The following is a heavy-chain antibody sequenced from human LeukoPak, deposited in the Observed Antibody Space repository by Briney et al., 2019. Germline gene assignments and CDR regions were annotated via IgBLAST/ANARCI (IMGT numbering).Heavy chain of an antibody. D-gene: IGHD2-8*01. CDR2: IYSGGST. CDR1: GLTASSND. Sequence: GGSLRLSCAASGLTASSNDMSWVRQAPGKGLEWVSVIYSGGSTYYADSVKGRFTISRDNAKNTLYVQMNNLRAEDTAVYYCARDNGWDWYFDLWGRGTLVTVSS. J-gene: IGHJ2*01. V-gene: IGHV3-66*01. CDR3: ARDNGWDWYFDL.